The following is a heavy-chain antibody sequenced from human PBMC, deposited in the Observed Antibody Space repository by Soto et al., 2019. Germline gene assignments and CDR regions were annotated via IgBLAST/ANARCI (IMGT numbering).Heavy chain of an antibody. CDR1: GFTFSSFA. J-gene: IGHJ4*02. CDR2: ISGSGGTT. D-gene: IGHD3-16*02. CDR3: AKGGAYRYLSHFDY. Sequence: PGGSLRLSCAASGFTFSSFAMSWVRQAPGKGLEWVSSISGSGGTTDYADSVKGRFTISRDNSKNTVFLQVDSLRAEDTALYYCAKGGAYRYLSHFDYWGQGALVTVSS. V-gene: IGHV3-23*01.